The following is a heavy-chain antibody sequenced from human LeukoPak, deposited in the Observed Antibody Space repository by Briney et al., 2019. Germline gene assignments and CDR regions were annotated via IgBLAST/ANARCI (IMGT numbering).Heavy chain of an antibody. CDR1: GDTVSSNTAT. CDR2: TYYRSVWNY. Sequence: SQTLSLTCAISGDTVSSNTATWTWIRQSPSRGLEWLGRTYYRSVWNYDYALSVKSRITISPDTSKNQLSLQLNSVTPEDTAVYYCARAGYYDSSGHPFGINYWGQGTLVTVSS. CDR3: ARAGYYDSSGHPFGINY. J-gene: IGHJ4*02. V-gene: IGHV6-1*01. D-gene: IGHD3-22*01.